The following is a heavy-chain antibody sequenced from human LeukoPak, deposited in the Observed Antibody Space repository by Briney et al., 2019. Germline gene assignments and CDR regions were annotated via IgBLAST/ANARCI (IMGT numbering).Heavy chain of an antibody. CDR1: GGSISSHY. CDR3: AREYTYSSGWFWFDP. D-gene: IGHD6-19*01. Sequence: PSETLSLTCTVSGGSISSHYWSWIRQPPGKGLEWIGYIYYSGSTNYNPSLKSRVTISVDTSKNQFSLKLSSVTAADTAVYYCAREYTYSSGWFWFDPWGQGTLVTVSS. V-gene: IGHV4-59*11. CDR2: IYYSGST. J-gene: IGHJ5*02.